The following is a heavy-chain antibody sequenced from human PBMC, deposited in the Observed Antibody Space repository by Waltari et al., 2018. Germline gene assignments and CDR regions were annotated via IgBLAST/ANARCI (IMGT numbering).Heavy chain of an antibody. CDR1: GGTFSSYA. CDR2: IIPIFGTA. J-gene: IGHJ3*02. V-gene: IGHV1-69*08. D-gene: IGHD3-22*01. Sequence: QVQLVQSGAEVTKPGSSVKVSCKASGGTFSSYAISWVRQAPGQGLEWMGRIIPIFGTANYAQKFQGRVTITADKSTSTSYMELSSLRSEDTAVYYCARAYYDSSGYYRYHAFDIWGQGTMVTVSS. CDR3: ARAYYDSSGYYRYHAFDI.